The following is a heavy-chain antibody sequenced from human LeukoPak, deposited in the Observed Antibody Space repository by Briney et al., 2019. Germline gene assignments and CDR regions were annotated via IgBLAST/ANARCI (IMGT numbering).Heavy chain of an antibody. J-gene: IGHJ5*02. D-gene: IGHD2-21*01. CDR2: IYTSGST. CDR3: ARGHIGP. CDR1: GGSISSSNW. V-gene: IGHV4-61*02. Sequence: SETLSLTCAVSGGSISSSNWWSWIRQPAGKGLEWIGRIYTSGSTNYNPSLKSRVTISVDTSKNQFSLKLSSVTAADTAVYYCARGHIGPWGQGTLVTVSS.